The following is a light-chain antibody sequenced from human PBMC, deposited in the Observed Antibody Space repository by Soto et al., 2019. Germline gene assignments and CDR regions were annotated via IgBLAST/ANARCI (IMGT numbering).Light chain of an antibody. CDR2: DVS. J-gene: IGKJ5*01. CDR1: QDIRGA. CDR3: QQFNSYPIT. Sequence: AIQVAQSPSSLSASVGDRVTITCRASQDIRGALAWYQQKPGKAPRLLIFDVSTLETGVPSRFIGGGSGTDFTLTISSLQPEDFGTYYYQQFNSYPITFGHGTRLEIK. V-gene: IGKV1-13*02.